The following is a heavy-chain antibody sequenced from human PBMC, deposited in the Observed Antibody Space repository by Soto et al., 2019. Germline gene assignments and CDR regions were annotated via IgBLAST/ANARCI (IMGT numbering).Heavy chain of an antibody. CDR2: INAGNGNT. Sequence: GASVKVSCKASGYIFTSYAMRWVRQAPGQRLEWMGWINAGNGNTKYSQKFQGRVTITRDTSASTAYMELSSLRSEDTAVYYCARVPSGDGPFDYWGQGTLVTVSS. CDR1: GYIFTSYA. CDR3: ARVPSGDGPFDY. D-gene: IGHD7-27*01. V-gene: IGHV1-3*01. J-gene: IGHJ4*02.